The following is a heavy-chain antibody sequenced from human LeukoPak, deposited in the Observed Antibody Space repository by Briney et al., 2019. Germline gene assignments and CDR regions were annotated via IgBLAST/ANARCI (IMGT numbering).Heavy chain of an antibody. Sequence: GGPLRLSCAASGFTFSSYAMSWVRQAPGKGLEWVSAISGSGGSTYYADSVKGRFTISRDNSKNTLYLRMNSLRAEDTAVYYCAKGAILWFGELLGDFDYWGQGTLVTVSS. CDR2: ISGSGGST. J-gene: IGHJ4*02. CDR3: AKGAILWFGELLGDFDY. CDR1: GFTFSSYA. V-gene: IGHV3-23*01. D-gene: IGHD3-10*01.